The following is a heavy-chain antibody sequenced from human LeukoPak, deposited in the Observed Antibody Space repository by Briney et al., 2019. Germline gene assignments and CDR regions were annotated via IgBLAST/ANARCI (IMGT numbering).Heavy chain of an antibody. J-gene: IGHJ4*02. CDR1: AFSLSAYN. Sequence: PGGSLRLSCAASAFSLSAYNMNWVRQAPGKGLEWVSGINWNGGSTFYADSVKGRFTISRDNAKNALYLQMNSLTVEDTALYHCARDRSYGSFDFWGQGTLVTVSS. CDR3: ARDRSYGSFDF. D-gene: IGHD5-18*01. V-gene: IGHV3-20*01. CDR2: INWNGGST.